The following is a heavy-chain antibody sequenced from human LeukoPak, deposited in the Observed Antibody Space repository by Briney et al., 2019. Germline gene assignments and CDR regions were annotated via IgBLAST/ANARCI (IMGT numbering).Heavy chain of an antibody. J-gene: IGHJ5*02. Sequence: GGSLRLSCAASGFTFSSYGMHWVRQAPGNGLEWVAVIWYDGSNKYYADSVKGRFTISRDNSKNTLYLQMNSLRAEDTAVYYCARDSSSGVDWFDPWGQGTLVTVSS. V-gene: IGHV3-33*01. CDR3: ARDSSSGVDWFDP. CDR1: GFTFSSYG. D-gene: IGHD6-6*01. CDR2: IWYDGSNK.